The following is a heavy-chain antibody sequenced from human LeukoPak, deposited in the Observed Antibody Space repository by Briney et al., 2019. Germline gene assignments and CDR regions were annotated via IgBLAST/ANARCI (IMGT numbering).Heavy chain of an antibody. CDR3: ARENPSLNVLFDY. V-gene: IGHV1-2*02. Sequence: ASVTVSCKASGYTFSDYYMHWVRQAPGQGLEWMGWINPDSGGTSFAQKFQGRVTMTRDTSLSTAYMELTRLSSDDTAFYYCARENPSLNVLFDYWGQGTQVTVSS. CDR2: INPDSGGT. D-gene: IGHD1-14*01. CDR1: GYTFSDYY. J-gene: IGHJ4*02.